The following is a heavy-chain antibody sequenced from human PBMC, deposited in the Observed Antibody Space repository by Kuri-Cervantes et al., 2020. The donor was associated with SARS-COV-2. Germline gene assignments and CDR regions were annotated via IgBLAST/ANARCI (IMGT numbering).Heavy chain of an antibody. V-gene: IGHV3-21*01. CDR3: ARVHSYGPQDYYYYGMDF. CDR2: ISSSSSYI. J-gene: IGHJ6*02. Sequence: GESLKISCAASGFTFSSYSMNWVRQALGKGLEWVSSISSSSSYIYYADSVKGRFTISRDNTKNSLYLQMNSLRAEDTAVYYCARVHSYGPQDYYYYGMDFWGQGTTVTVSS. CDR1: GFTFSSYS. D-gene: IGHD5-18*01.